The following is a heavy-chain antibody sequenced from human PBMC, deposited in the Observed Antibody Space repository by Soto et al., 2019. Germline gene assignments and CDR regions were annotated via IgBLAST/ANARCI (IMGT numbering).Heavy chain of an antibody. CDR2: IYYSGST. D-gene: IGHD6-13*01. J-gene: IGHJ6*03. CDR3: AGYLLEPDPRYSSSWYWSYYYMDV. V-gene: IGHV4-59*01. CDR1: GGSISSYY. Sequence: SETLSLTCTVSGGSISSYYWSWIRQPPGKGLEWIGYIYYSGSTNYNPSLKSRVTISVDTSKNQFSLKLSSVTAADTAVYYCAGYLLEPDPRYSSSWYWSYYYMDVWGKGTTVTVSS.